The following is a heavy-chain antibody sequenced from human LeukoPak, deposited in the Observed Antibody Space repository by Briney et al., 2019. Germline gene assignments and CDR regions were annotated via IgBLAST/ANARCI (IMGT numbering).Heavy chain of an antibody. CDR3: ATKQWLAPPPDS. V-gene: IGHV3-74*01. CDR1: GFTFSKYW. CDR2: INTDGTVT. D-gene: IGHD6-19*01. J-gene: IGHJ4*02. Sequence: AGSLRLSCAASGFTFSKYWMLWVRQAPGKGLESVSRINTDGTVTTHADSVKGRFTVSRDNADNTMFLPMNSVRDEDTAVYYCATKQWLAPPPDSWGQGTPVTVSS.